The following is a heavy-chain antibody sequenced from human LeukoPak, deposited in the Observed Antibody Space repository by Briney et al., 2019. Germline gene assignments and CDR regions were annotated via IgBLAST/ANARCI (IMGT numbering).Heavy chain of an antibody. CDR3: ARDNTGSYEY. CDR1: GFTFNGYW. J-gene: IGHJ4*02. Sequence: PGGSLRLSCAASGFTFNGYWMHWVRQAPGKGLEWVSLIRADGATTRYTDSVKGRFTISRDNSKDSLYLQMNSLRTEDTALYYCARDNTGSYEYWGQGTLVTVSP. CDR2: IRADGATT. D-gene: IGHD1-26*01. V-gene: IGHV3-43*02.